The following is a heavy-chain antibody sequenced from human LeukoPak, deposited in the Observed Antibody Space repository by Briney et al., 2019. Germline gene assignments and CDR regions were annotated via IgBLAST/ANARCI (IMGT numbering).Heavy chain of an antibody. J-gene: IGHJ1*01. CDR2: TYYRSKWYN. Sequence: SQTLSLTCAISGDSVSSNSAAWNWIRQSPSRGLEWLGRTYYRSKWYNDYAVSVKSRITINPDTSKNQFSLKLSSVTAADTAVYYCARLKYYYDSSGYRAEYFQHWGQGTLVTVSS. CDR3: ARLKYYYDSSGYRAEYFQH. D-gene: IGHD3-22*01. CDR1: GDSVSSNSAA. V-gene: IGHV6-1*01.